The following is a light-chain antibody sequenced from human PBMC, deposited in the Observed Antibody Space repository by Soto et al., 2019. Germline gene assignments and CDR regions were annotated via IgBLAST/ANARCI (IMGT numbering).Light chain of an antibody. Sequence: IMMSQSPATLSVSPGERDTLTCRASQSVSSNLAWYQQKPGQAPRLLIYGASTRATGIPARFSGSGSGTEFTLTISSLQSEDFAVYYCQQYNNWPPWTFGQGTKVDI. V-gene: IGKV3-15*01. J-gene: IGKJ1*01. CDR3: QQYNNWPPWT. CDR2: GAS. CDR1: QSVSSN.